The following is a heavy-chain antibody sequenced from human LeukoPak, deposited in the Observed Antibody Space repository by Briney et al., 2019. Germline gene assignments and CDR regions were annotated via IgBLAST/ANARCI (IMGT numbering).Heavy chain of an antibody. Sequence: GASVKVSCKASGGTFSSYAISWVRQAPGQGLEWMGWMNPNSGNTGYAQKFQGRVTITRNTSISTAYMELSSLRSEDTAVYYCARGNMGSSWADYWGQGTLVTVSS. CDR3: ARGNMGSSWADY. CDR2: MNPNSGNT. D-gene: IGHD6-13*01. CDR1: GGTFSSYA. V-gene: IGHV1-8*03. J-gene: IGHJ4*02.